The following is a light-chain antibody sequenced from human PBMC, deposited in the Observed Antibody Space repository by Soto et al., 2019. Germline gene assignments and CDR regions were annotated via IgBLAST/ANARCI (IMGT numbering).Light chain of an antibody. J-gene: IGKJ4*01. CDR2: SAS. Sequence: EFVLTQSPGTLSLSQGEGATLSCRASHSVTSSYLAWYQQKPGQAPRLLIYSASSRATGIPDRFSGSGSGTDFTLTISRVEPEDSAVYYCQQYGSSPLTSGGGTK. CDR1: HSVTSSY. V-gene: IGKV3-20*01. CDR3: QQYGSSPLT.